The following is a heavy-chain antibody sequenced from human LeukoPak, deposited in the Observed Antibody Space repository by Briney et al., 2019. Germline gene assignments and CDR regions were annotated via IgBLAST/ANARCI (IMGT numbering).Heavy chain of an antibody. V-gene: IGHV3-48*03. Sequence: GGSLRLSCVASGFTFSEYELNCGRQLPGKGLEWISHISTGGGSIHYADAVEGRFTISRDNAKNSVYLQMDSLRAEDTAVYFCARDATTAVGVVYMDVWGRGTTVTISS. CDR3: ARDATTAVGVVYMDV. J-gene: IGHJ6*03. D-gene: IGHD6-13*01. CDR1: GFTFSEYE. CDR2: ISTGGGSI.